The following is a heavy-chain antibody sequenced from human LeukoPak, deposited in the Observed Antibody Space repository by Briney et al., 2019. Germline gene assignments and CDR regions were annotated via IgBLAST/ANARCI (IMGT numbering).Heavy chain of an antibody. D-gene: IGHD3-10*01. CDR3: SRVGYYGSGSFGY. Sequence: ASVKVSCKASGYTFTVYHLHEVRQSPGQGLEWMGWISPDNGGTNYAQKFQGRVTMTRDPSSTTAYMEMTRLTSADTAVYYCSRVGYYGSGSFGYWGQGAQVTVSS. CDR2: ISPDNGGT. CDR1: GYTFTVYH. V-gene: IGHV1-2*02. J-gene: IGHJ4*02.